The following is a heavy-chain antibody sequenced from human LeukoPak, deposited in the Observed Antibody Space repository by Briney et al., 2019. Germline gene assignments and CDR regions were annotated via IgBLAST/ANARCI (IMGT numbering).Heavy chain of an antibody. D-gene: IGHD6-6*01. CDR3: AHRPIGPFLIAARPYDAFDI. V-gene: IGHV2-5*01. J-gene: IGHJ3*02. CDR1: GFSLSTSGVG. Sequence: SGPTLVKPTQTLTLTCTFSGFSLSTSGVGVGWIRQPPGKALEWLALIYWNDDKRYSPSLKGRLTITKDTSKNQVVLTMTNMGPVDTATYYCAHRPIGPFLIAARPYDAFDIWGQGTMVTVSS. CDR2: IYWNDDK.